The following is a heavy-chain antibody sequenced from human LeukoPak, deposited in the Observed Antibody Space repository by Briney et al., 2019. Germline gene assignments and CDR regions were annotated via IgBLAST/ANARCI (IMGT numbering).Heavy chain of an antibody. CDR2: IYPRDGST. CDR1: GYTFTSNY. J-gene: IGHJ4*02. Sequence: ASVKVSCRASGYTFTSNYIHWVRQAPGQGPEWMGMIYPRDGSTSYAQKFQGRVTVTRDTSTSTVHMELSGLRSEDTAVYYCARDQEGFDYWGQGTLVTVSS. CDR3: ARDQEGFDY. V-gene: IGHV1-46*01.